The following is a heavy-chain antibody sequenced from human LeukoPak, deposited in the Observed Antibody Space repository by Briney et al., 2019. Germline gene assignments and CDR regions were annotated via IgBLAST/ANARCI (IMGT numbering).Heavy chain of an antibody. J-gene: IGHJ4*02. CDR1: GYTFTGYY. V-gene: IGHV1-2*02. D-gene: IGHD2-15*01. Sequence: ASVKVSCKASGYTFTGYYMHWVRQAPGQGLEWMGWINPNSGGTNYAQKFQGRVTMTRDTSISTAYMELSRLRSDDTAVYYCARDRYCSGGSCYQGGRALPDYWGQGTLVTVSS. CDR3: ARDRYCSGGSCYQGGRALPDY. CDR2: INPNSGGT.